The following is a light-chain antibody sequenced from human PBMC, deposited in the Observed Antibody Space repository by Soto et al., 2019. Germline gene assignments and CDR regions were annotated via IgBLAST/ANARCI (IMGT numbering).Light chain of an antibody. J-gene: IGKJ1*01. CDR2: AAS. CDR1: ESVSGSY. Sequence: EILLTQSPGTLSLSPGERATLSCRASESVSGSYLAWYQHKPGQAPRLLIYAASNRAPGTPDRFSGSGSGTDFTLTISRLEPEDFAVYYCQQYAASLRTFGQGTQVEVK. V-gene: IGKV3-20*01. CDR3: QQYAASLRT.